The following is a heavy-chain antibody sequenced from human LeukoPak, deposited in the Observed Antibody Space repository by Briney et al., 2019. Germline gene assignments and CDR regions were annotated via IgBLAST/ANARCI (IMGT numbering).Heavy chain of an antibody. CDR2: ISAYNGNT. CDR3: ARGSSTWFHPHFQH. CDR1: GYTFTSYG. J-gene: IGHJ1*01. D-gene: IGHD6-13*01. V-gene: IGHV1-18*01. Sequence: ASVKVSCKASGYTFTSYGFSWVRQAPGQGLEWMGWISAYNGNTNYAQKLQGRVTMTTDTSTSTAYMELRSLRSDDTAVYYCARGSSTWFHPHFQHWGQGTLVTVSS.